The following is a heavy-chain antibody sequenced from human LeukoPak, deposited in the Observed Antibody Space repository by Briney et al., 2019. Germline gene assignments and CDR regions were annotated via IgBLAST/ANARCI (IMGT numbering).Heavy chain of an antibody. Sequence: PGRSLRLSCAASGFTFSSYAMHWVRQAPGKGLEWVAVISYDGSNKYYADSVKGRFTISRDNSKNTLYLQMNSLRAEDTAVYYCARASGSYLYYFDYWGQGTLATVSS. CDR3: ARASGSYLYYFDY. CDR2: ISYDGSNK. J-gene: IGHJ4*02. CDR1: GFTFSSYA. D-gene: IGHD1-26*01. V-gene: IGHV3-30*04.